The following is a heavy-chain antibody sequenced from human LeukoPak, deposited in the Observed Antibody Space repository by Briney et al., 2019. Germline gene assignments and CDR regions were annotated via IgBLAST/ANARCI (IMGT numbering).Heavy chain of an antibody. J-gene: IGHJ1*01. V-gene: IGHV4-34*01. CDR2: IKHSGST. D-gene: IGHD4-17*01. Sequence: SETLSLTCAVYGGSFSGYYWSWIRQPPGKGLEWIGEIKHSGSTNYNPSLKSRVTISVDTSKNQFSLKLSSVTAADTAVYYCARGLRIATKYFQHWGQGTLVTVSS. CDR1: GGSFSGYY. CDR3: ARGLRIATKYFQH.